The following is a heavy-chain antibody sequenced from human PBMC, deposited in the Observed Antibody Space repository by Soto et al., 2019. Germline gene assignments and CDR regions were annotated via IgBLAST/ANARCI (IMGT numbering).Heavy chain of an antibody. V-gene: IGHV1-46*01. CDR1: GYTFTSYY. D-gene: IGHD3-10*01. CDR2: INPSGGST. Sequence: ALVKVSCKASGYTFTSYYMHWVRQAPGQGLEWMGIINPSGGSTSYAQKFQGRVTMTRDTSTSTVYMDLSSLRSEDTAVYYCARSSMVRGVIITSPFDYWGQGTLVTVSS. CDR3: ARSSMVRGVIITSPFDY. J-gene: IGHJ4*02.